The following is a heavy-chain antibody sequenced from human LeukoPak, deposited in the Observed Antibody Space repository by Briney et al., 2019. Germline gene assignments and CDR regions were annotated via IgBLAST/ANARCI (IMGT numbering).Heavy chain of an antibody. Sequence: GGSLRLSCAASGFTFSSFGMHWVRQAPGKGLEWISFIRYDGSNKYYTDSVKGRFTISRDNSQNTLYLQMNSLRTEDTALYFCAKDRTMATDGTYFDYWSQGTLVTVSS. CDR1: GFTFSSFG. CDR3: AKDRTMATDGTYFDY. CDR2: IRYDGSNK. V-gene: IGHV3-30*02. D-gene: IGHD6-13*01. J-gene: IGHJ4*02.